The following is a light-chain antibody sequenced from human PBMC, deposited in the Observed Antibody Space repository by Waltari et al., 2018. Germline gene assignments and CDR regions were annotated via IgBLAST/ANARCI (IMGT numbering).Light chain of an antibody. CDR1: ALPRQY. V-gene: IGLV3-25*03. CDR3: QSADSSISYVV. Sequence: SYELTQPPSVSVSPGQTARITCSGDALPRQYTYWYQQKQGQAPVLVISQDSERPSGIPERFSGSSSGTTVTLTISGVQAEDEADYYCQSADSSISYVVFGGGTKLTVL. CDR2: QDS. J-gene: IGLJ2*01.